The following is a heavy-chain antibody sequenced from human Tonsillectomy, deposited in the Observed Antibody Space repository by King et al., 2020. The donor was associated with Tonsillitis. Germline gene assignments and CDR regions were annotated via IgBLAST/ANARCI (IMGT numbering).Heavy chain of an antibody. CDR2: IIPILGIA. D-gene: IGHD3-22*01. CDR1: GGTFSSYV. CDR3: ARETGHDSSGYHPSK. J-gene: IGHJ4*02. Sequence: QLVQSGAEVKKPGSSVKVSCKASGGTFSSYVISWVRQAPGQGLEWMGRIIPILGIANYAQKFQGRVTITADKSTSTAYMELSSLRSEDTAVYYCARETGHDSSGYHPSKWGQGTLVTVSS. V-gene: IGHV1-69*04.